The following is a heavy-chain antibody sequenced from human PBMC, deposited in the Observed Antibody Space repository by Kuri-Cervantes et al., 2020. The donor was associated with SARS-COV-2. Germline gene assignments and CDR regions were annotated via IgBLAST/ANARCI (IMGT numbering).Heavy chain of an antibody. J-gene: IGHJ6*03. CDR1: GFTFSSYG. CDR3: AKDPRIAAPTYYYYYYMDV. D-gene: IGHD6-6*01. Sequence: GESLKISCAVSGFTFSSYGMHWVRQAPGKGLEWVAVIWYDGSNKYYADSVKGRFTISRDNSKNTLYLQMNSLRAEDTAVYYCAKDPRIAAPTYYYYYYMDVWGKGTTVTVSS. V-gene: IGHV3-30*02. CDR2: IWYDGSNK.